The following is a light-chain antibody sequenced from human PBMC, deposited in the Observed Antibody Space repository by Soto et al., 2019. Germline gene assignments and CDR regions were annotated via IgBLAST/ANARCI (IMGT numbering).Light chain of an antibody. V-gene: IGLV3-21*04. CDR1: NIGSKT. CDR3: QVWDGTSNHRV. J-gene: IGLJ3*02. Sequence: SYVLTQPPSVSVAPGKTASITCGGDNIGSKTVHWYQQRPGQAPELVIHSDKDRPSGIPERFSGSNSGNTATLTVSRVEAGDEADYYCQVWDGTSNHRVFGGGTKLTVL. CDR2: SDK.